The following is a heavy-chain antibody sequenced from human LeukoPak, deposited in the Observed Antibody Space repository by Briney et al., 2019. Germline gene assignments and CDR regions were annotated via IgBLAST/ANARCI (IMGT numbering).Heavy chain of an antibody. Sequence: GGSLRLSCAASGFTFSSYAMSWVRQAPGKGLEWVANIKQDGSEKYYVDSVKGRFTISRDNAKNSLYLQMNSLRAEDTAVYYCARENYYDSSGYAYWGQGTLVTVSS. CDR3: ARENYYDSSGYAY. CDR1: GFTFSSYA. J-gene: IGHJ4*02. CDR2: IKQDGSEK. V-gene: IGHV3-7*03. D-gene: IGHD3-22*01.